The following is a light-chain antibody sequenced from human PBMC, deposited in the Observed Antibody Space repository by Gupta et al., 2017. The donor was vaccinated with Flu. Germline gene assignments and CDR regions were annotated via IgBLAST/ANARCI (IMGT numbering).Light chain of an antibody. CDR1: QSILYSPNNKNY. CDR2: WAS. CDR3: QQYYNTSPT. Sequence: DIVMTQSPDSLAMSLGDRVTINCKSSQSILYSPNNKNYLAWYQQKPGQTPKLLIYWASTRESGVPDRFSGSGSGTDFTLTISSLQAEDVAVYYCQQYYNTSPTFGGGTRVEIK. J-gene: IGKJ4*01. V-gene: IGKV4-1*01.